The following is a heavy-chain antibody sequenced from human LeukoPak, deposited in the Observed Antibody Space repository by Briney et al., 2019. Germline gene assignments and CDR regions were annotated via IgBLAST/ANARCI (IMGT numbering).Heavy chain of an antibody. J-gene: IGHJ4*02. Sequence: PSQTLSLTCTVSGGSISSGGYYWSWIRQPPGKGLEWIGYIYHSGSTYYNPSLKSRVTISVDRSKNQFSLKLSSVTAADTAVYYCARAYSGSPFDYWGQGTLVTVSS. CDR3: ARAYSGSPFDY. D-gene: IGHD1-26*01. CDR1: GGSISSGGYY. V-gene: IGHV4-30-2*01. CDR2: IYHSGST.